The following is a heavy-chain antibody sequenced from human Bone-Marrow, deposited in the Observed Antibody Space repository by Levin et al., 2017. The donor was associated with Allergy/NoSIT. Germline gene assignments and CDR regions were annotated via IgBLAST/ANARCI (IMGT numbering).Heavy chain of an antibody. J-gene: IGHJ4*02. D-gene: IGHD5-18*01. V-gene: IGHV1-2*06. Sequence: AASVKVSCKASGYTFTGYYMHWVRQAPGQGLEWMGRINPNSGGTNYAQKFQGRVTMTRDTSISTAYMELSRLRSDDTAVYYCARSTRPRYSYGCGYFDYWGQGTLVTVSS. CDR1: GYTFTGYY. CDR3: ARSTRPRYSYGCGYFDY. CDR2: INPNSGGT.